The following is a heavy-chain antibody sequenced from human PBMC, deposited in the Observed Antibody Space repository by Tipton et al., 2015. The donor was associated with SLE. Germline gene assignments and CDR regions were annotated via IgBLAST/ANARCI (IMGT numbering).Heavy chain of an antibody. CDR2: IYYSGST. V-gene: IGHV4-59*01. D-gene: IGHD6-13*01. Sequence: LRLSCAVYGGSFSGYYWSWIRQPPGKGLEWIGYIYYSGSTNYNPSLKSRVTISVDTSKNQFSLKLSSVTAADTAVYYCARAPIAAPTGYYYGMDVWGQGTTVTVSS. J-gene: IGHJ6*02. CDR1: GGSFSGYY. CDR3: ARAPIAAPTGYYYGMDV.